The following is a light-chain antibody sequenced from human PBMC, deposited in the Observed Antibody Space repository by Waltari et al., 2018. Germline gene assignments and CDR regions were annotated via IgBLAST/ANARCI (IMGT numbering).Light chain of an antibody. J-gene: IGLJ3*02. Sequence: SYELTQPPSVSVSPGQTASITCSGDQLGHKFASWYQQKPGQSPVVVIYEDKKRPSGLPERFSGSNSGHAATLTISGTQAVDEADYYCQTWDGTTAVFGGGTKLTVL. CDR1: QLGHKF. CDR2: EDK. V-gene: IGLV3-1*01. CDR3: QTWDGTTAV.